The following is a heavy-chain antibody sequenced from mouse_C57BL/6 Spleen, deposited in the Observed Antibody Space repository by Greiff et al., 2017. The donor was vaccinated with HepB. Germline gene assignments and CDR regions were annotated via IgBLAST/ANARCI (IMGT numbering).Heavy chain of an antibody. J-gene: IGHJ3*01. Sequence: EVKLQESGPGLVKPSQSLSLTCSVTGYSITSGYYWNWIRQFPGNKLEWMGYISYDGSNNYNPSLKNRISITRATSKNQFFLKLNSVTTEDTATYYCARDPYWGQGTLVTVAA. CDR1: GYSITSGYY. CDR3: ARDPY. V-gene: IGHV3-6*01. CDR2: ISYDGSN.